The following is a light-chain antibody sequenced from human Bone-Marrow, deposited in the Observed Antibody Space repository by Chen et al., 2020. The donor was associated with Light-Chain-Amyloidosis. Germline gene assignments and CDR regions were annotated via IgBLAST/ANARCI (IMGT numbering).Light chain of an antibody. CDR1: QSISSY. J-gene: IGKJ2*01. CDR3: QQYNSRYT. CDR2: AAS. Sequence: DIQMTQSPSSLSASVGDRVTITCRASQSISSYLNWYQQKPGKAPKLLIYAASSLQSGVPSRFSGSGSGTDFTLTISSLQPDDFATYYCQQYNSRYTFGQGTKLEIK. V-gene: IGKV1-39*01.